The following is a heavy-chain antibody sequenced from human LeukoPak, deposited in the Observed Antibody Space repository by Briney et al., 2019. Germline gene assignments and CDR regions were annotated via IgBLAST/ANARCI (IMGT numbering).Heavy chain of an antibody. CDR1: GFTFSTNY. J-gene: IGHJ4*02. Sequence: GGSLRLSCAASGFTFSTNYMSWVRQAPGKGLEWVSVIYSGGSPYYADSVKGRFTISRDNSKNTLYLQMSSLRAEDTAVYYCARDLNYYDSSGYGHWGQGTLVTVSS. CDR3: ARDLNYYDSSGYGH. D-gene: IGHD3-22*01. CDR2: IYSGGSP. V-gene: IGHV3-53*01.